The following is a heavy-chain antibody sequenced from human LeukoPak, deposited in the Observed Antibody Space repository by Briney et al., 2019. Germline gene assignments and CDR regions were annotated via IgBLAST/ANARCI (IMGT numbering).Heavy chain of an antibody. CDR2: INHSGST. CDR1: GGSFSGYY. V-gene: IGHV4-34*01. CDR3: ARSKRRYGSENYYYYGMDV. J-gene: IGHJ6*02. D-gene: IGHD3-10*01. Sequence: PSETLSLTCAAYGGSFSGYYWSWIRQAPGKGLEWFGEINHSGSTNYNPSLKSRVTISVDTSKNQFSLKLSSVTAADTAVYYCARSKRRYGSENYYYYGMDVRGQGTAVTVSS.